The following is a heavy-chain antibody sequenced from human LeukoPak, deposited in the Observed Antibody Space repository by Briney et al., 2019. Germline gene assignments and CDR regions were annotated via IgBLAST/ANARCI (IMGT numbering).Heavy chain of an antibody. CDR1: GGTFSSYA. D-gene: IGHD6-19*01. V-gene: IGHV1-69*13. Sequence: SVKVSCKASGGTFSSYAISWVRQAPGQGLEWMGGIIPIFGTANYAQKFQGRVTITADESTSTAYMELSSLRSEDTAVYYCARERVTVAGTNPRSFDYWGQGTLVTVSS. J-gene: IGHJ4*02. CDR3: ARERVTVAGTNPRSFDY. CDR2: IIPIFGTA.